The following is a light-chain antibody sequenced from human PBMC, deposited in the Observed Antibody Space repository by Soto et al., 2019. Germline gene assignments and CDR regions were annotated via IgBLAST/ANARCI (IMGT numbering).Light chain of an antibody. V-gene: IGKV3-20*01. J-gene: IGKJ2*01. CDR2: GAS. CDR1: QSVASNS. CDR3: QNYDSSPYI. Sequence: ETVLTQSPGTLSLSPGETATLSCRASQSVASNSLAWYQQKPGQAPRLLVYGASGRATDIPDRFSGRGSGTDFTLTINRLEPEDFAVYYCQNYDSSPYIFGRGTKLEIK.